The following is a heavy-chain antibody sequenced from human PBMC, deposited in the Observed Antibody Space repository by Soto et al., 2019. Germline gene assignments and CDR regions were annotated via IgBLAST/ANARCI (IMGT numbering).Heavy chain of an antibody. Sequence: QLQLQESGPGLVKPSETLSLTCTVSGGSISRSPYYWAWIRQPPGKGLQWIGNIYYNGNTFYNPSLKSRVTISIDTSKSQFSLGLSSVTASDTAVYYCARHGPLTNNWHQLNCWGQGTLVTVSS. CDR1: GGSISRSPYY. CDR2: IYYNGNT. V-gene: IGHV4-39*01. J-gene: IGHJ4*02. D-gene: IGHD1-1*01. CDR3: ARHGPLTNNWHQLNC.